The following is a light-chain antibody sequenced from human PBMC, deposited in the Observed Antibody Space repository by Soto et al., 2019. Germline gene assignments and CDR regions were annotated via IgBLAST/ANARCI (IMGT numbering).Light chain of an antibody. CDR3: NSYADSTTLYV. CDR2: EVS. Sequence: QSALTQPASVSGSPGQSITISCTGTSSDIGAYNYVSWYQQHPGKAPKLMLYEVSNRPSGVSNRFSGSKSGNTASLTISGLQAEYEADYYCNSYADSTTLYVFGTGTKLTLL. CDR1: SSDIGAYNY. J-gene: IGLJ1*01. V-gene: IGLV2-14*01.